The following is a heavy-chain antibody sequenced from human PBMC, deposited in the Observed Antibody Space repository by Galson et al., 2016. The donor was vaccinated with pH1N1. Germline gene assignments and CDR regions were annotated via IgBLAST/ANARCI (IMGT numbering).Heavy chain of an antibody. CDR1: GYTFTKYW. CDR2: IYPGDSET. V-gene: IGHV5-51*03. D-gene: IGHD6-13*01. CDR3: ARRETPVGTDY. J-gene: IGHJ4*02. Sequence: QSGAEVKKPGESLKISCKGSGYTFTKYWIAWVRQMPGKGLEWMGSIYPGDSETRYSPSFQGQVTISADRSISTAHLQLTSLKASDTAMYYCARRETPVGTDYWGQGTLVIVSS.